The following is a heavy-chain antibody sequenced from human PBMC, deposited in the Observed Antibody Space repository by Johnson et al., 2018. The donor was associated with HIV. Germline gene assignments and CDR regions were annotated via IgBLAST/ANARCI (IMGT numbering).Heavy chain of an antibody. CDR3: AGGVGGAGDDAFDV. D-gene: IGHD6-19*01. CDR2: HNWYGGSK. V-gene: IGHV3-20*04. CDR1: RFTFDDYA. J-gene: IGHJ3*01. Sequence: VQLVESGGVVVHPGGSLRLSCETSRFTFDDYAMPWVRQAPGMGREWVSLHNWYGGSKGDGDSVKGRCTISRDNAKNSLYLQMNSLRAESTALYYCAGGVGGAGDDAFDVWGQGTMVTVSS.